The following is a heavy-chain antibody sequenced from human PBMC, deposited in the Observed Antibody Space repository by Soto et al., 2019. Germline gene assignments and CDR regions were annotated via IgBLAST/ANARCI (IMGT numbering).Heavy chain of an antibody. J-gene: IGHJ5*02. CDR1: GGSISSGGYY. CDR2: IYYSGST. V-gene: IGHV4-31*03. D-gene: IGHD6-13*01. CDR3: ARDFVSSSWYVGWFDP. Sequence: QVQLQESGPGLVKPSQTLSLTCTVSGGSISSGGYYWSWIRQHPGKGLEWIGYIYYSGSTYYNPSLRSRVTISVDTSKNQFSLKLSSVTAADTAVYYCARDFVSSSWYVGWFDPWGQGTLVTVSS.